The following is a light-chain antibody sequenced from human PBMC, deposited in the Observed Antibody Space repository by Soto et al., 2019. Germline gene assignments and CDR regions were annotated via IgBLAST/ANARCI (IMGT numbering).Light chain of an antibody. CDR3: QHYNSWPRT. V-gene: IGKV3-15*01. CDR1: QSVSSN. CDR2: DAS. Sequence: EIVMTQSPATLSVSPGERATLSCRASQSVSSNLAWYQQKPGQAPRLLIYDASTMATGIPARFSGSGSGTEFTLTIRNLQSEDFAVYYCQHYNSWPRTFGQGTKVEIK. J-gene: IGKJ1*01.